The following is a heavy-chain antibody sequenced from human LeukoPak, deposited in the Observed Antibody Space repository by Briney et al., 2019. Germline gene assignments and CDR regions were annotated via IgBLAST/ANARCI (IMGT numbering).Heavy chain of an antibody. V-gene: IGHV4-39*01. D-gene: IGHD6-13*01. CDR3: ARRPYSSSWYGIIDY. Sequence: PSETLSLTCTVSGGSISSSSYYWGCIRQPPGKGLEWIGSIYYSGSTYYNPSLKSRFTISVNTSKNQFYLKLSSVTGAETAVYYCARRPYSSSWYGIIDYWGQGTLVTVSS. CDR1: GGSISSSSYY. J-gene: IGHJ4*02. CDR2: IYYSGST.